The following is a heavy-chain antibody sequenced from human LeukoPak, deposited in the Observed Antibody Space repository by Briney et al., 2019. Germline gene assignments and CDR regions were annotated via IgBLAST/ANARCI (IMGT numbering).Heavy chain of an antibody. J-gene: IGHJ4*02. D-gene: IGHD6-19*01. CDR3: ASGHSSGWYYFDY. Sequence: GGSLRLSCAASGFTVSSNYMNWVRQAPGKGLEWVSVIYSGGNTYYADSVKGRFTISRDNSKNTLSLQMNSLRAEDTAVYYCASGHSSGWYYFDYWGQGTLVTVSS. CDR1: GFTVSSNY. CDR2: IYSGGNT. V-gene: IGHV3-53*01.